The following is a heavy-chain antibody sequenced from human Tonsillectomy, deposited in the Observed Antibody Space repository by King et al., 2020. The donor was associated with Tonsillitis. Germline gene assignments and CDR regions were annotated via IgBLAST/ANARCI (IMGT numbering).Heavy chain of an antibody. V-gene: IGHV4-59*02. Sequence: VQLQESGPGLVKPSETLSLTCAVSVASVSGHYWSWLRQPPGKGLEWIGSIYYSETANSNPSLTSRVTISVDTSKNQFSLKVTSVTAADTAVYYCARSDYEYVWGSSWGQGTLVTVSS. J-gene: IGHJ4*02. D-gene: IGHD3-16*01. CDR1: VASVSGHY. CDR2: IYYSETA. CDR3: ARSDYEYVWGSS.